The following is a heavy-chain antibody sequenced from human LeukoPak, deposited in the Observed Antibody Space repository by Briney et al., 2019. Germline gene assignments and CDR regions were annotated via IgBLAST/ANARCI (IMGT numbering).Heavy chain of an antibody. Sequence: SETLSLTCTVSGGSISSSSYYWGWIRQPPGKGLEWIGSIYYSGSTYYNPSLKSRVTISVDTSKNQFSLKLSSVTAADTAVYYCAREARSIVGAVNWFDPWGQGTLVTVSS. CDR2: IYYSGST. V-gene: IGHV4-39*02. J-gene: IGHJ5*02. CDR3: AREARSIVGAVNWFDP. D-gene: IGHD1-26*01. CDR1: GGSISSSSYY.